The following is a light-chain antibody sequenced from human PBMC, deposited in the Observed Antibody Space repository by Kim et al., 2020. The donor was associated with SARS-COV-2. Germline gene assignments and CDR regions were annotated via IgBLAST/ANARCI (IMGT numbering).Light chain of an antibody. Sequence: GQIVPISSSVITSMFGTNYVSWYQHLPAPAPKLLVYDTSERPSGLPDRFSGSKSGTSATLDITGLQTGDEAQYYCATWDSGLSAGVFGGGTQLTVL. J-gene: IGLJ2*01. V-gene: IGLV1-51*01. CDR1: TSMFGTNY. CDR3: ATWDSGLSAGV. CDR2: DTS.